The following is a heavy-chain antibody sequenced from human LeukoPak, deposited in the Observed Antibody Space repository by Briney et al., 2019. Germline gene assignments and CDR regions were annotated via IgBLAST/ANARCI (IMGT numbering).Heavy chain of an antibody. CDR2: IYSGGST. D-gene: IGHD2-2*02. J-gene: IGHJ3*02. V-gene: IGHV3-53*01. CDR1: GFTVSSNY. Sequence: GGSLRLSCAASGFTVSSNYMSWVRQAPGKGLEWVSVIYSGGSTYYADSVKGRFTISRDNSKNTLYLQMNSLRAEDTAVYYCATLGYCSSTSCYRPAFDIWGQGTMVTVSS. CDR3: ATLGYCSSTSCYRPAFDI.